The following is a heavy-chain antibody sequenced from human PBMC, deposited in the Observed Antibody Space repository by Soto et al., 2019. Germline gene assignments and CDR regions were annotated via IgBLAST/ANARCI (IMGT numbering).Heavy chain of an antibody. CDR3: ARACSSNSCYDVFDY. V-gene: IGHV4-4*07. D-gene: IGHD2-2*01. Sequence: PSETLSLTCTVSGDSISSYYWSWIRQPAGKGLEWIGRIYTSGSTNYNPSLKSRVTMSVDTSKNQFSLKLSSVTAADTAVYYCARACSSNSCYDVFDYWGQGTQVTVSS. CDR2: IYTSGST. CDR1: GDSISSYY. J-gene: IGHJ4*02.